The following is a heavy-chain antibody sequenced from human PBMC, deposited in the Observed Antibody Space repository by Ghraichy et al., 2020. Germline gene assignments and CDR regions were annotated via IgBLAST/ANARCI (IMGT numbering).Heavy chain of an antibody. CDR3: ARAVHGLGANYFDY. D-gene: IGHD3-16*01. V-gene: IGHV3-7*03. CDR1: GFSFSSYW. J-gene: IGHJ4*02. Sequence: GESLNISCAASGFSFSSYWMNWVRQALGKGLEWVANIKQGGTEKYYGNSVKGRFTISRDDAKNSLYLQMNSLRAEDTAVYYCARAVHGLGANYFDYWGQGTLVTVSS. CDR2: IKQGGTEK.